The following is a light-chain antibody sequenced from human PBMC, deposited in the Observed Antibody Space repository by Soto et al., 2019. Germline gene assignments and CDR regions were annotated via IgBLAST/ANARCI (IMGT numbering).Light chain of an antibody. CDR1: SSDVGNYNY. J-gene: IGLJ1*01. CDR3: TSYAGSNTYV. V-gene: IGLV2-8*01. CDR2: EVS. Sequence: QSVLTQPPSASGPPGQAVTISCTGTSSDVGNYNYVSWYQHHPGKAPKLMIYEVSKWPSGVPDRFSGSKSGNTASLTVSGLQAEDEADYYCTSYAGSNTYVFGTGTKVTVL.